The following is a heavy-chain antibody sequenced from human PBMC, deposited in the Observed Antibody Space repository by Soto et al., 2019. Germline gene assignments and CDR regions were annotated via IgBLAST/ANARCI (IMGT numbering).Heavy chain of an antibody. V-gene: IGHV1-2*02. CDR3: AKVISTIGSKQWLAQTKHQALDY. J-gene: IGHJ4*02. Sequence: QVNLVQSGAEVKKPGASVKVSCKASGYNFNGYYIHWVRQAPGQGLEWMGWRNPNTGGANYAQKFQGTVLMPTDTSISTAYLDLRSLTSDDTAVYYCAKVISTIGSKQWLAQTKHQALDYWGQGTLVTVSS. CDR1: GYNFNGYY. D-gene: IGHD6-19*01. CDR2: RNPNTGGA.